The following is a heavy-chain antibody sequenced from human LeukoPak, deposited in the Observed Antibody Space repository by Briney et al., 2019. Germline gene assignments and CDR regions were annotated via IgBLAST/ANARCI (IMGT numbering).Heavy chain of an antibody. J-gene: IGHJ5*02. CDR1: GGSFSGYY. CDR2: ISHSGST. CDR3: ARDYATDWFDP. D-gene: IGHD4-17*01. V-gene: IGHV4-34*01. Sequence: SSETLSLTCAVYGGSFSGYYWSWIRQPPGKGLEWIGEISHSGSTNYNPSLKSRVTISVDTSKNQFSLKLSSVTAADTAVYYCARDYATDWFDPWGQGTLVTVSS.